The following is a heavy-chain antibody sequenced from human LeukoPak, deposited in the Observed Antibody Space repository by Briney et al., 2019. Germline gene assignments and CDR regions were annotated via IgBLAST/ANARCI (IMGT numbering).Heavy chain of an antibody. Sequence: PETLCLTCTGSGGSISTYYWSWIRQPPGKGLEWIGYIYYSGRTNYNPSLKSRVTISVDTSKNQFSLKLSSVTAADTAVYYCARSLTYYYNSSVDYWGQGTLVTVSS. CDR3: ARSLTYYYNSSVDY. V-gene: IGHV4-59*01. CDR1: GGSISTYY. J-gene: IGHJ4*02. CDR2: IYYSGRT. D-gene: IGHD3-22*01.